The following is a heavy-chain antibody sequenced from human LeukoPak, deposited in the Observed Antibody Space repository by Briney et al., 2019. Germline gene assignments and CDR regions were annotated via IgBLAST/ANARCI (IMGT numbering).Heavy chain of an antibody. CDR2: ISSSSSYI. J-gene: IGHJ4*02. V-gene: IGHV3-21*01. CDR1: GFTFSSYS. D-gene: IGHD6-19*01. CDR3: AREGVAGSGDY. Sequence: GGSLRLSCAASGFTFSSYSMNWVRQAPGKGLEWVSSISSSSSYIYYADSVKGRFTIYRDNPKNSLYLQMNTLTPEDRPASYCAREGVAGSGDYWGQGTLVTVSS.